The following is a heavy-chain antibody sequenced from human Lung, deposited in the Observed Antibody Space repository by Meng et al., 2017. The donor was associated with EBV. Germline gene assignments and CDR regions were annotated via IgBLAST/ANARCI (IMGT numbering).Heavy chain of an antibody. V-gene: IGHV1-69*01. CDR3: AQQLLPTGAFFQH. CDR1: GGTFSRYP. CDR2: IHPKFATT. J-gene: IGHJ1*01. D-gene: IGHD3-16*01. Sequence: QVQLVQFGAEVKRLGSSVKVSCKASGGTFSRYPINWLRQAPGQGLEWMAEIHPKFATTNFAQNFQGRVTLSADESSTTVYMELTSLRSEDTAVYYCAQQLLPTGAFFQHWGQGTLVTVSS.